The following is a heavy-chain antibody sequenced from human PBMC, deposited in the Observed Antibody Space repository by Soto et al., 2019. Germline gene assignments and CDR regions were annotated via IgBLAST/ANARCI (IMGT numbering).Heavy chain of an antibody. CDR1: GGSISSGGYY. J-gene: IGHJ3*02. V-gene: IGHV4-31*03. CDR2: IYYSGST. Sequence: QVQLQESGPGLVKPSQTLSLTCTVSGGSISSGGYYWSWIRQHPGKGLEWIGYIYYSGSTYYNPSLKSRVTISVDTSKNQSSLKLSSVTAADTAVYYCARESRSGSHDAFDIWGQGTMVTVSS. D-gene: IGHD1-26*01. CDR3: ARESRSGSHDAFDI.